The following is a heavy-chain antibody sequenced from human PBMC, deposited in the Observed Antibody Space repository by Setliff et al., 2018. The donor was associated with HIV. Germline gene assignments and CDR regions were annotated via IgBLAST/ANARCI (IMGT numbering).Heavy chain of an antibody. CDR1: GGSISSHY. V-gene: IGHV4-59*11. D-gene: IGHD3-3*01. CDR3: ARSKTFYDFWGGYYTHGAFKI. CDR2: IYYSGST. Sequence: SETLSLTCTVSGGSISSHYWSWIRQPPGKGLEWIGYIYYSGSTNYNPSLKSRVTISVDTSKNQFSLKLSSVTAADTAVYYCARSKTFYDFWGGYYTHGAFKIWGLGTMVTVSS. J-gene: IGHJ3*02.